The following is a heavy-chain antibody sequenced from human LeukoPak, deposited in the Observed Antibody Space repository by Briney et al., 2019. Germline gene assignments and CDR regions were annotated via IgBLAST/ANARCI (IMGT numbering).Heavy chain of an antibody. V-gene: IGHV1-46*01. Sequence: GASVKVSCKASGYTFTSYYMHWVRQAPGQGLEWMGIINPSGGSTSYAQKFQGRVTMTRDTSTSTVYMELSSLRSEDTAVYYCARRSDGSGSYSPLYGMDVWGQGATVTVSS. J-gene: IGHJ6*02. D-gene: IGHD3-10*01. CDR3: ARRSDGSGSYSPLYGMDV. CDR1: GYTFTSYY. CDR2: INPSGGST.